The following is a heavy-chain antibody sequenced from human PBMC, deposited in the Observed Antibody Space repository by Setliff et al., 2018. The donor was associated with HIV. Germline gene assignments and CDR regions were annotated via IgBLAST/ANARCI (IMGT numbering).Heavy chain of an antibody. V-gene: IGHV3-23*01. CDR3: ARVVGVAPYYYMDV. CDR2: VSASDGRT. CDR1: GFTFSSYA. D-gene: IGHD2-15*01. Sequence: GESLKISCAASGFTFSSYAMSWVRQAPGKGLEWVSAVSASDGRTYYADSVKGRFTVSRDNSKSTLYLHMNSLRAEDTAVYYCARVVGVAPYYYMDVWGKGTTVTVSS. J-gene: IGHJ6*03.